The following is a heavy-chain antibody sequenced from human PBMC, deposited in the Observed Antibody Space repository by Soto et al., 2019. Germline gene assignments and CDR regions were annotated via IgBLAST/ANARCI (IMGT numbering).Heavy chain of an antibody. Sequence: SDPMSLTCSVQVWAFSGYYLVCLLHPTVKGLDGVGEINHMGSTNYNPSLKSRVTISVDTSKNQFSLKLSSVTAADTAVYYCARGRRYCTNGVCYGRYYDSSGSRGDAFDIWGQGKMVTVSS. CDR3: ARGRRYCTNGVCYGRYYDSSGSRGDAFDI. J-gene: IGHJ3*02. CDR1: VWAFSGYY. D-gene: IGHD2-8*01. CDR2: INHMGST. V-gene: IGHV4-34*01.